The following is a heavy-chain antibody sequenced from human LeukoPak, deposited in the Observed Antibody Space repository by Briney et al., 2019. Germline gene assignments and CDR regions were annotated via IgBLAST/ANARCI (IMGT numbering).Heavy chain of an antibody. V-gene: IGHV1-69*05. D-gene: IGHD6-13*01. Sequence: ASVTVSCKASGGTFSSYAISWVRQAPGQGLEWMGGIIPIFGTANYAQKFQGRVTITTDESTSTAYMELSSLRSEDTAVYYCARDMGYSSSTPYYYMDVWGKGTTVTVPS. J-gene: IGHJ6*03. CDR2: IIPIFGTA. CDR3: ARDMGYSSSTPYYYMDV. CDR1: GGTFSSYA.